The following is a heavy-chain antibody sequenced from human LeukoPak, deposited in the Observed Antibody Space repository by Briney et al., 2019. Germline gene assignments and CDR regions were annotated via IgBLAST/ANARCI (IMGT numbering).Heavy chain of an antibody. CDR1: GFTFSSYS. V-gene: IGHV3-48*04. J-gene: IGHJ5*02. Sequence: GGSLRLSCAASGFTFSSYSMNWVRQAPGKGLEWVSYISDSSSTIYYADSVKGRFTISRDNAKNSLYLQMNSLRAEDTAVYYCARVKMTTVTRNWLDPWGQGTLVTVSS. CDR3: ARVKMTTVTRNWLDP. CDR2: ISDSSSTI. D-gene: IGHD4-17*01.